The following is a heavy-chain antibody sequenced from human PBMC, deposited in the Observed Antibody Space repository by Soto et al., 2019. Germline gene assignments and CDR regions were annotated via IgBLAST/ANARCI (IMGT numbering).Heavy chain of an antibody. CDR1: GGSIISCGSY. Sequence: SETLSLTCTVIGGSIISCGSYWSWIRQLPGTGLEWIGYISYSGTTYYSPSLKSRLTISVDTSKNQLSLKLSSVTAADTAVYYCARVGGFEATTLDYWGQGTLVTVSS. CDR3: ARVGGFEATTLDY. D-gene: IGHD3-10*01. CDR2: ISYSGTT. J-gene: IGHJ4*02. V-gene: IGHV4-30-4*08.